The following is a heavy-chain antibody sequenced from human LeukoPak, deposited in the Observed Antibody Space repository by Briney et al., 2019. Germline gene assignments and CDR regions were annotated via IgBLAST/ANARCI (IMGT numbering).Heavy chain of an antibody. CDR3: ARNYYYYSSGTEGNYFDY. CDR2: INHNSGGT. V-gene: IGHV1-2*06. Sequence: GASVKVSCQASGYTFTGYYMHWVRQAPGQGLEWMGRINHNSGGTNYAQKFQGRVTMTRDTSISTAYMELSRLRSDDTAVYYCARNYYYYSSGTEGNYFDYWGQGTLVTVSS. D-gene: IGHD3-22*01. CDR1: GYTFTGYY. J-gene: IGHJ4*02.